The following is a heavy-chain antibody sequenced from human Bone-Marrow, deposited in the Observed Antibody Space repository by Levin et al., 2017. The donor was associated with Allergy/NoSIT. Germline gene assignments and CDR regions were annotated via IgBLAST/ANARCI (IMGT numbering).Heavy chain of an antibody. CDR3: AKGYCSSTDCPGDSFGY. V-gene: IGHV3-43D*04. J-gene: IGHJ4*02. D-gene: IGHD2-2*01. Sequence: GGSLRLSCAASGFAFAEYSMHWVRQTPGKGLEWVSLINWDGGRTYYADSVKGRFTVSRDNSRDSLYLQMTGLRPEDTALYYCAKGYCSSTDCPGDSFGYWGQGTLVTVSS. CDR1: GFAFAEYS. CDR2: INWDGGRT.